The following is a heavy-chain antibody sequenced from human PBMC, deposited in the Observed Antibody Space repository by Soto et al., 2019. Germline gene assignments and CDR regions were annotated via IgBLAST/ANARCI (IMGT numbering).Heavy chain of an antibody. D-gene: IGHD6-19*01. CDR1: GYTFTSYG. J-gene: IGHJ5*02. CDR3: ATGRPIAVAGGNWFDP. CDR2: INAGNGNT. V-gene: IGHV1-3*01. Sequence: GASMKVSCKASGYTFTSYGMHWVRPAPGQRLEWMGWINAGNGNTKYSQKFQGRVTITRDTSASTAYMELSSLRSEDTAVYYCATGRPIAVAGGNWFDPWGQGTLVTVSS.